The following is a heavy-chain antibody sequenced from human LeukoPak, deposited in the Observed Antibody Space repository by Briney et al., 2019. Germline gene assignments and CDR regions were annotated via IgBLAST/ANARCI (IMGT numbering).Heavy chain of an antibody. CDR1: GGSISSGGYS. Sequence: SETLSLTCAVSGGSISSGGYSWSWIRQPPGKGLEWIGYIYYSGSTYYNPSLKSRVTISVDTSKNQFSLKLSSVTAADTAVYYCARGSYYYDSSGRLFDYWGQGTLVTVSS. CDR3: ARGSYYYDSSGRLFDY. CDR2: IYYSGST. V-gene: IGHV4-30-4*07. D-gene: IGHD3-22*01. J-gene: IGHJ4*02.